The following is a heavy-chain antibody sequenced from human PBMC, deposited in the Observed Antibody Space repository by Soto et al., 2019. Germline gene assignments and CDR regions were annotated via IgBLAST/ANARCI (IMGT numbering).Heavy chain of an antibody. CDR3: ARGGRHDAFDI. V-gene: IGHV4-34*01. CDR1: GGSLSGYY. Sequence: TSDTLSLTCAVYGGSLSGYYWSWIRQPPGKGLEWIGEINHSGSTNYNPSPKSRVTISVDTSKNQFSLKLSSVTAADTAVYYCARGGRHDAFDIWGQGTMVTVSS. J-gene: IGHJ3*02. CDR2: INHSGST.